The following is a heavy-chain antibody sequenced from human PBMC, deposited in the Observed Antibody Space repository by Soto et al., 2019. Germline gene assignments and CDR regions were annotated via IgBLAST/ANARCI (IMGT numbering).Heavy chain of an antibody. CDR2: ISSTSTTI. V-gene: IGHV3-48*02. D-gene: IGHD6-19*01. Sequence: SGGSLRLSCAASGFTFSTYNMNWVRQAPGKGPEWISYISSTSTTIYYADSVKGRFTVSRDNAKNSLYLQMNSLRDEDTAVYYCAAFSSGWYVWGQGTLVTVSS. J-gene: IGHJ4*02. CDR1: GFTFSTYN. CDR3: AAFSSGWYV.